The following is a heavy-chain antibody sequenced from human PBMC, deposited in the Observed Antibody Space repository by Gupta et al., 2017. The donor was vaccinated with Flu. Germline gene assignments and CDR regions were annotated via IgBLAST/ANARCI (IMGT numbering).Heavy chain of an antibody. D-gene: IGHD6-19*01. V-gene: IGHV3-23*01. CDR3: ARIGVTGHWYFDL. Sequence: VRQPPGNGMDWGASIGVMGEFIYYSAAVKCRFSFSRDNSKNTLYLQMNSLRAEDTAVYYCARIGVTGHWYFDLWGRGTLVTVSS. CDR2: IGVMGEFI. J-gene: IGHJ2*01.